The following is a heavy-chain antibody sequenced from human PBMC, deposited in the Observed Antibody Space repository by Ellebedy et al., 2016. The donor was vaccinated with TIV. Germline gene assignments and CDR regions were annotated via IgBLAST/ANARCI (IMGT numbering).Heavy chain of an antibody. CDR2: IWYDGSDQ. Sequence: PGGSLRLSCAASGFTFRRHGMHWVRQAPGKGLEWVAVIWYDGSDQYYADSVKGRFTVSRDNAKNSLYLQMNSLRAEDMAVYYCARSRFGYCSGGSCGGMDVWGQGTTVTVSS. V-gene: IGHV3-33*01. J-gene: IGHJ6*02. CDR1: GFTFRRHG. CDR3: ARSRFGYCSGGSCGGMDV. D-gene: IGHD2-15*01.